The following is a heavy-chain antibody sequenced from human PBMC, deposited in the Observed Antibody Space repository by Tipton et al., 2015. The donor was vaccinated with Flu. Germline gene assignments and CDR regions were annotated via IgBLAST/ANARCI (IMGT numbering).Heavy chain of an antibody. CDR1: GASLRSSSYY. D-gene: IGHD5-24*01. V-gene: IGHV4-39*07. CDR2: FYYDVGT. J-gene: IGHJ4*02. Sequence: LSCTVSGASLRSSSYYWGWIRQPQGKGLEWIGSFYYDVGTYYNPSLNSRVTISVDESKNQFSLRLTSVTAADTAVYYCVRTKDGYTLSNFVYWGQGTLVTVSS. CDR3: VRTKDGYTLSNFVY.